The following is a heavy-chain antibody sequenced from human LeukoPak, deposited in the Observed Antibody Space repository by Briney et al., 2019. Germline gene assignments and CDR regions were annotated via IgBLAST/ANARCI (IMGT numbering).Heavy chain of an antibody. J-gene: IGHJ5*02. V-gene: IGHV3-23*01. CDR1: GFTFSSYV. CDR2: ISGSAGNT. Sequence: GGSLRLSCAASGFTFSSYVMTWVRQAPGRGLEWVSGISGSAGNTYYADSVKGRFTISRDNSKNTLDLQMNSLRAEDTAEYYCAKVGPGYDRSGYYDHWGQGTLVTVSS. D-gene: IGHD3-22*01. CDR3: AKVGPGYDRSGYYDH.